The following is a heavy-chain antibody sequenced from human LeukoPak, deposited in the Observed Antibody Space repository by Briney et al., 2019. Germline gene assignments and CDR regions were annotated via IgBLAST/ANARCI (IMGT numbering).Heavy chain of an antibody. CDR2: IKSKTGGGTT. V-gene: IGHV3-15*01. D-gene: IGHD1-26*01. Sequence: PGGSLRLSCAASGFTFSNAWMSWVRQAPGKGLEWVGRIKSKTGGGTTDYAAPVKGRFTISRDDSKNTLYLQMNSLKTEDTAVYYCTTGMEWELLQDYWGQGTLVTVSS. CDR3: TTGMEWELLQDY. J-gene: IGHJ4*02. CDR1: GFTFSNAW.